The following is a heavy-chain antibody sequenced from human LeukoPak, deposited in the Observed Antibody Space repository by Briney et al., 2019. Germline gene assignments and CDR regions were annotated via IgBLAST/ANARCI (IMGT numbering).Heavy chain of an antibody. V-gene: IGHV3-23*01. CDR1: GFTFSSYA. CDR3: AKDLLAAAHPDP. CDR2: ISRRGDNT. J-gene: IGHJ5*02. D-gene: IGHD6-25*01. Sequence: PGGSLRLSCAASGFTFSSYAMSWVRQAPGKGLEWVSAISRRGDNTYYGDSVKGRFTISRDNSKNTLYLQMNSLRAEDTAIYYCAKDLLAAAHPDPWGQGTLVTVSS.